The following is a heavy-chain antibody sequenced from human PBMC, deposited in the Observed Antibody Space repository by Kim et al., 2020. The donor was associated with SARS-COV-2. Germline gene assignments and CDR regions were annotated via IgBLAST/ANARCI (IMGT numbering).Heavy chain of an antibody. CDR1: GYTFTSYY. Sequence: ASVKVSCKASGYTFTSYYMHWVRQAPGQGLEWMGIINPSGGSTSYAQKFQGRVTMTRDTSTSTVYMELSSLRSEDTAVYYCAREMDCSSTSCYAGYYYYGMDVWGQGTTVTVSS. J-gene: IGHJ6*02. CDR2: INPSGGST. V-gene: IGHV1-46*01. D-gene: IGHD2-2*01. CDR3: AREMDCSSTSCYAGYYYYGMDV.